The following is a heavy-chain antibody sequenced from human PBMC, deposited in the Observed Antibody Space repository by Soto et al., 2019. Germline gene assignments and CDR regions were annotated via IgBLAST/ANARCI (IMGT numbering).Heavy chain of an antibody. J-gene: IGHJ4*02. CDR2: IYYSGST. D-gene: IGHD3-10*01. Sequence: SETLSLTCTVSGGSVSSGSYYWSWIRQPPGKGLEWIGYIYYSGSTNYNPSLKSRVTISVDTSKNQFSLKLSSVTAADTAVYYCAGGSGYGEYYFDYWGQGTLVTVSS. V-gene: IGHV4-61*01. CDR1: GGSVSSGSYY. CDR3: AGGSGYGEYYFDY.